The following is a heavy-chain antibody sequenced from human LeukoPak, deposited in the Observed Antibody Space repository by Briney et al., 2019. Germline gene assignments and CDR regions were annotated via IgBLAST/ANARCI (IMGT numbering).Heavy chain of an antibody. D-gene: IGHD2-2*01. CDR1: GDSISRGTW. J-gene: IGHJ4*02. Sequence: SGALSLTCAVSGDSISRGTWWTWVRQSPGKGLQWIGDIIHSGNTNYNPSLRSRLTISLDKSRNQFSLKLNSVTAADTAVYYCTGYDIPYAFEFWGQGTLVTVSS. V-gene: IGHV4-4*02. CDR3: TGYDIPYAFEF. CDR2: IIHSGNT.